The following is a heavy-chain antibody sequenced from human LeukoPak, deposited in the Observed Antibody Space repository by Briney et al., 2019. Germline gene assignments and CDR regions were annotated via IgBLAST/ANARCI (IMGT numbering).Heavy chain of an antibody. CDR3: ARDESPYPQAPDY. Sequence: PGGSLRLSCAASGFTFSSYGMHWARQAPGKGLEWVAVIWYDGSNKYYADSVKGRFTISRDNSKNTLYLQMNSLRAEDTAVYYCARDESPYPQAPDYWGQGTLVTVSS. CDR1: GFTFSSYG. CDR2: IWYDGSNK. V-gene: IGHV3-33*01. J-gene: IGHJ4*02.